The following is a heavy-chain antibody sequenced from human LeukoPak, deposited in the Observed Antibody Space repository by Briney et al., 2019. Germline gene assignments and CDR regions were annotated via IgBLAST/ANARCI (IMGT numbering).Heavy chain of an antibody. CDR2: ISSSSTYI. V-gene: IGHV3-21*01. CDR1: GFTFSSNS. D-gene: IGHD6-19*01. J-gene: IGHJ4*02. CDR3: GRDFYSSGSYSDY. Sequence: GGSLRLSCVASGFTFSSNSMNWVRQAPGKGLEWVSFISSSSTYIYYADSVKGRFTISRDNARNSLYLHMNSLRAEDTAVYYCGRDFYSSGSYSDYWGQGTLVTVSS.